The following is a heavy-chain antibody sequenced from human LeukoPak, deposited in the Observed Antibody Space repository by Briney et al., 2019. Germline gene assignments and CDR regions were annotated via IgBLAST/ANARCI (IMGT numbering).Heavy chain of an antibody. CDR3: ARGKRVRGYERPGNYYYYYYMDV. V-gene: IGHV1-8*03. CDR2: MNPNSGNI. D-gene: IGHD5-12*01. CDR1: GYTFTSYD. Sequence: ASVKVSCKASGYTFTSYDINWVRQATGQGLEWMGWMNPNSGNIGYAQKFQGRVTITRNTSISTAYMELSSLRSEDTAVYYCARGKRVRGYERPGNYYYYYYMDVWGKGTTVTVSS. J-gene: IGHJ6*03.